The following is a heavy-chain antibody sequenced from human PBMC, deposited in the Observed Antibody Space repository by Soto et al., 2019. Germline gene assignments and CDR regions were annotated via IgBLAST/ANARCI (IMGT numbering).Heavy chain of an antibody. J-gene: IGHJ6*02. V-gene: IGHV4-4*02. Sequence: SETLSLTCAVSGASISSDNRWTWVRQPPREGLEWIGEISQSGTTKYNPSLASRVTISVDKSKNQFSLRLTSMTAADTAVYYCAKKVPAALRLYYFFGLDVWGQGITVTVSS. CDR2: ISQSGTT. CDR3: AKKVPAALRLYYFFGLDV. CDR1: GASISSDNR. D-gene: IGHD2-15*01.